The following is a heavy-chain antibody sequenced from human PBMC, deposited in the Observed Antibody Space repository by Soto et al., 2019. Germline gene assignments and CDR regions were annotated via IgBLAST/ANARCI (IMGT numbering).Heavy chain of an antibody. CDR2: MSYDGSNE. CDR1: GFTFSHYA. J-gene: IGHJ5*02. V-gene: IGHV3-30*18. D-gene: IGHD4-17*01. CDR3: AKDLLPNTVTTCGS. Sequence: QVQLVESGGGVVQPGRSLRLSCAASGFTFSHYAMHWVRQAPGKGLEWVALMSYDGSNEYYADSVKGRFTISRDNSKNTLYLQMNSLRADDTAVYYCAKDLLPNTVTTCGSWGQGTLVTVSS.